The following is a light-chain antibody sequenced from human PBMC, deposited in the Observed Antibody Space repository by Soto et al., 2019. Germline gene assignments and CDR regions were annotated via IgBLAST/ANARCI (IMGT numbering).Light chain of an antibody. Sequence: QSVLSQPPSASGSPGQSVTISCTGTSRDVGGYDYVSWYQQHPGKAPKLIIFEVDKRPSGVPDRFSGSKSGNTASLAVSGLQSEDEAYYYCSSYGGGNDRVFGGGTKRTVL. CDR3: SSYGGGNDRV. V-gene: IGLV2-8*01. CDR1: SRDVGGYDY. J-gene: IGLJ3*02. CDR2: EVD.